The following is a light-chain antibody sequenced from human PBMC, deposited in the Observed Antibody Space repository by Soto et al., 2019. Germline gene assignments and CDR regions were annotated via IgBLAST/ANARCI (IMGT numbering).Light chain of an antibody. V-gene: IGLV1-40*01. CDR2: GNT. CDR1: SSNIGAGYD. Sequence: QAVVTQPPSVSGAPGQRVTISCTGTSSNIGAGYDVHWYQHLPGTAPKLLIYGNTIRPSGVPDRFSGSKSGTSASLAITGLQAEDEADYYCAAWDDSLSGWVFGGGTKLTVL. J-gene: IGLJ3*02. CDR3: AAWDDSLSGWV.